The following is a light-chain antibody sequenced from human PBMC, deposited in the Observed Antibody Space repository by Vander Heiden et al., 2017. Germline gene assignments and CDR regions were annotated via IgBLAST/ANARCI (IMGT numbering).Light chain of an antibody. CDR2: KDS. Sequence: SYELTQPPSLSVSPGQTARITCSGDALPKQYASWYQQKPGQAPVLGIYKDSERPSGIPERFSGSSAGTTVTLTISGVQAEDEADYYCQSADSSGTYVVFGGGTKLTVL. CDR1: ALPKQY. CDR3: QSADSSGTYVV. V-gene: IGLV3-25*03. J-gene: IGLJ2*01.